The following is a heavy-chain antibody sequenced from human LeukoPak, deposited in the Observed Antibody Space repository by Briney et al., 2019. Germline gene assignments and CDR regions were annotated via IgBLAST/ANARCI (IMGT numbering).Heavy chain of an antibody. CDR2: ISSSGSTI. J-gene: IGHJ4*02. CDR3: ARVGGSVVVAAIGGLDY. Sequence: GGSLRLSCAASGFTFSSYAMHWVRQAPGKGLEWVSYISSSGSTIYYADSVKGRFTISRDNAKNSLYLQMNSLRAEDTAVYYCARVGGSVVVAAIGGLDYWGQGTLVTVSS. CDR1: GFTFSSYA. D-gene: IGHD2-15*01. V-gene: IGHV3-48*04.